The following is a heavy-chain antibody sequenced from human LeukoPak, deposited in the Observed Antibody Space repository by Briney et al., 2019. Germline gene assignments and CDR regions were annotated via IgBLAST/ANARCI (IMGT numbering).Heavy chain of an antibody. V-gene: IGHV3-66*01. Sequence: GGSLRLSCAASGFTVSSNYMSWVRQVPGKGLEWISVIFTGGSTYYADSVKGRFTISRDNSKNTLYLQMNSLRVEDTAVYYCARDRYYYDSSGYLFFDYWGQGTLVTVSS. J-gene: IGHJ4*02. CDR2: IFTGGST. CDR1: GFTVSSNY. D-gene: IGHD3-22*01. CDR3: ARDRYYYDSSGYLFFDY.